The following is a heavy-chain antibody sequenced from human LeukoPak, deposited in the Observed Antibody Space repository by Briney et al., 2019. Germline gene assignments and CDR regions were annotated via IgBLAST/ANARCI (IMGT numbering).Heavy chain of an antibody. V-gene: IGHV3-30-3*01. J-gene: IGHJ6*02. CDR3: AKDRDIILTGHGMDV. CDR1: GFTFSSYA. CDR2: ISYDGSNK. D-gene: IGHD3-9*01. Sequence: PGGSLRLFCAASGFTFSSYAMHWVRQAPGKGLEWVAVISYDGSNKYYADSVKGRFTISRDNSKNTLYLQMNSLRAEDTAVYYCAKDRDIILTGHGMDVWGQGTTVTVSS.